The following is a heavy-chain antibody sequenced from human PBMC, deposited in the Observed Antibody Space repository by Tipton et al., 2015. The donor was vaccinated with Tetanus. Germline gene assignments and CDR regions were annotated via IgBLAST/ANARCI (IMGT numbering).Heavy chain of an antibody. CDR2: FTAGGNT. CDR3: AKETGQLVGGAFDV. CDR1: GFTFSSSS. Sequence: SLRLSCTASGFTFSSSSMSWVRQAPGKGLEWVSVFTAGGNTYYADSVKGRFTIPRDNSNNTLNLQMNGLRAEDTAVYYCAKETGQLVGGAFDVWGLGTMVTVSS. D-gene: IGHD6-6*01. V-gene: IGHV3-23*01. J-gene: IGHJ3*01.